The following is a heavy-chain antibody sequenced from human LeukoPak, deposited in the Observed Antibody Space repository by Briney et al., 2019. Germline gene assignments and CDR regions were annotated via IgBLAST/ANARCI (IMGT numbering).Heavy chain of an antibody. CDR3: ARGINGDYCTDY. D-gene: IGHD4-17*01. Sequence: GGSLRLSCAASGFTFSSYSMNWVRQAPGKGLEWVSYISSSSSNIYYADSVKGRFTISRDNAKNSLFLQMNSLRAEDTAVYYCARGINGDYCTDYWGQGTLVTVSS. CDR1: GFTFSSYS. CDR2: ISSSSSNI. V-gene: IGHV3-48*04. J-gene: IGHJ4*02.